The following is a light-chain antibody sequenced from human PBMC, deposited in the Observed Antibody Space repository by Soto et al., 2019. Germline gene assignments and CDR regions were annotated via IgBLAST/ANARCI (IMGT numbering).Light chain of an antibody. CDR1: QSINDR. CDR2: DAS. J-gene: IGKJ1*01. Sequence: DIQMTQSPSTLSASAGERVTITCRASQSINDRLAWYQRKPGQAPKLLIFDASTLESGLPSRFSGSGSGTEFTLTSSRQQHDDFATYCCQHYSTGRAFGQGTKVEI. CDR3: QHYSTGRA. V-gene: IGKV1-5*01.